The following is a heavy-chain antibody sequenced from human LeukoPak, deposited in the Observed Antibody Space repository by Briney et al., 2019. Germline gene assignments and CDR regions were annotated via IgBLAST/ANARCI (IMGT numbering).Heavy chain of an antibody. CDR3: TRVGTTWFHS. CDR1: GFTFSDAW. CDR2: IKSQTGGGTT. Sequence: GGSLRLSCAASGFTFSDAWMSWVRQAPGKGLEWVGRIKSQTGGGTTDYAAPAKGRFSISRDDSKSTLYLQMNSLKTEDTAVYYCTRVGTTWFHSWGQGTLVTVSS. D-gene: IGHD1-26*01. J-gene: IGHJ5*01. V-gene: IGHV3-15*01.